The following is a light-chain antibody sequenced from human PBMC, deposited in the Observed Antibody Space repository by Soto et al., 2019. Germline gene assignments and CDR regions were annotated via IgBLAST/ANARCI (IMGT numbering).Light chain of an antibody. CDR2: DAS. CDR3: QQYDILPT. Sequence: DIPMTQSPSSLSASVGDRVTITCQASQDIRNFLNWYQQKPGKAPKLLIYDASNLETGVTSRFSGSGSGTDFTFTSSSLQPEDIATYYCQQYDILPTFGQGTKLEIK. J-gene: IGKJ2*01. CDR1: QDIRNF. V-gene: IGKV1-33*01.